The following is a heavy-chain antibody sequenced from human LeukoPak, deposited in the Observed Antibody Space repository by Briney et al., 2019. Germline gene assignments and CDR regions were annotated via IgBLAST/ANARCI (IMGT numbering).Heavy chain of an antibody. J-gene: IGHJ4*02. CDR2: ITVHGKNT. Sequence: GGTQTLSWVASGLIFSNYGMNWVRQAPPRVLDWVSGITVHGKNTYYADSVKGRCTISRDNSRNTVYLQMNRLTVEDTAVFYCANDLGWIQFNLGGGQGTLATVSS. CDR1: GLIFSNYG. D-gene: IGHD5-18*01. V-gene: IGHV3-23*01. CDR3: ANDLGWIQFNLG.